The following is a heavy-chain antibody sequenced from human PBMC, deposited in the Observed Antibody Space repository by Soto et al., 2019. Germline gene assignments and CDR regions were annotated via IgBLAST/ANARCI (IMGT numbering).Heavy chain of an antibody. D-gene: IGHD3-22*01. CDR3: ARAYYDSSGYFGVNWFDP. Sequence: SETLSLTCAVSGGSISSGGYSWSWIRQHPGKGLEWIGYIYYSGSTYYNPSLKSRVTISVDTSKNQFSLKLSSVTAADTAVYYCARAYYDSSGYFGVNWFDPWGQGTLVTVSS. V-gene: IGHV4-31*11. J-gene: IGHJ5*02. CDR2: IYYSGST. CDR1: GGSISSGGYS.